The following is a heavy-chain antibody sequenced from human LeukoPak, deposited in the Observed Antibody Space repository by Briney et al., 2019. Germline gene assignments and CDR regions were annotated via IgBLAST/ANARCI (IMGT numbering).Heavy chain of an antibody. D-gene: IGHD6-13*01. CDR2: ISSTSTYI. V-gene: IGHV3-21*01. J-gene: IGHJ4*02. CDR1: GFTFNSYN. Sequence: GGSLRLSCAASGFTFNSYNINWVRQAPGRGLEWVSSISSTSTYIYYADSVKGRFTISRDYPKNSLYLQMNSLRAEDTAVYYCARAPTSEQQLQFDYWGQGTLVTVSS. CDR3: ARAPTSEQQLQFDY.